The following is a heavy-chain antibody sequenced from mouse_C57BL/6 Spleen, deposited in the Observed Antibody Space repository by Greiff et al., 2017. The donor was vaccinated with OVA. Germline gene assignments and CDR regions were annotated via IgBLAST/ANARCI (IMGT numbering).Heavy chain of an antibody. D-gene: IGHD1-1*01. J-gene: IGHJ2*01. V-gene: IGHV1-69*01. CDR2: IDPSDSYT. Sequence: QVQLQQPGAELVMPGASVKLSCKASGYTFTSYWMHWVKQRHGQGLEWIGEIDPSDSYTNYNQKFKGKSTLTVDKSSSTAYMQLSSLTSEDSAVYYCARGYGSYFDYWGQGTTLTVSS. CDR3: ARGYGSYFDY. CDR1: GYTFTSYW.